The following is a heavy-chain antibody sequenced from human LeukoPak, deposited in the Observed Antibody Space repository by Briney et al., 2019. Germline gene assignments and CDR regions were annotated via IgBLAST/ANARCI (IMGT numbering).Heavy chain of an antibody. D-gene: IGHD6-19*01. CDR1: GGSFSGYY. CDR3: ARGGQWLAGDAFDI. Sequence: PSETLSLTCAVYGGSFSGYYWSWIRQPPGKGLEWIEEINHSGSTNYNPSLKSRVTISVDTSKNQFSLKLSSVTAADTAVYYCARGGQWLAGDAFDIWGQGTMVTVSS. J-gene: IGHJ3*02. CDR2: INHSGST. V-gene: IGHV4-34*01.